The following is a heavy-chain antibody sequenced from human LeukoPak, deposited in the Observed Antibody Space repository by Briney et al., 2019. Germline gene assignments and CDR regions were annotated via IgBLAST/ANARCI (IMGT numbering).Heavy chain of an antibody. CDR3: ARDGGFGFLAAFDI. D-gene: IGHD3-10*01. V-gene: IGHV3-48*02. CDR1: GFTFSSYS. J-gene: IGHJ3*02. Sequence: PGGSLRLSCAASGFTFSSYSMNGVRQAPGKGLEWISYISGSGSVSYYEDSVKGRFTISRDNAKDSLYLQMNSLRDEDTALYYCARDGGFGFLAAFDIWGQGTMVTVSS. CDR2: ISGSGSVS.